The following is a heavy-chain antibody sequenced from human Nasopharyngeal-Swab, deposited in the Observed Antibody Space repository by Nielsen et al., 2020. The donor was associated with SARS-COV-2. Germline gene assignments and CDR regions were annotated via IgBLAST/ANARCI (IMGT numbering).Heavy chain of an antibody. CDR3: ATGLLGAVPAAPVPRYYYYMDV. Sequence: ASVKVSCKVSGYTLTELSMHWVRQAPGKGLEWMGGFDPEDGETIYAQKFQGRVTMTEDTSTDTAYMELSSLRSEDTAVYYCATGLLGAVPAAPVPRYYYYMDVWGKGTTVTVSS. J-gene: IGHJ6*03. V-gene: IGHV1-24*01. CDR2: FDPEDGET. D-gene: IGHD2-2*01. CDR1: GYTLTELS.